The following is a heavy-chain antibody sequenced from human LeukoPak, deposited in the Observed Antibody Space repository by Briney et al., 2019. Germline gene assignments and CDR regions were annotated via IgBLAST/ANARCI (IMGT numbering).Heavy chain of an antibody. J-gene: IGHJ4*02. CDR1: GFTFSSYA. CDR3: AKEFSGSYYYFDY. D-gene: IGHD1-26*01. V-gene: IGHV3-23*01. CDR2: ISGSGYNT. Sequence: GGSLRLSCAASGFTFSSYAMSWVRQAPGKGLELVSAISGSGYNTYYGDSVKGRFTISRDNSKNTLYLQVNSLRAEDTALYYCAKEFSGSYYYFDYWGQGTLVTVSS.